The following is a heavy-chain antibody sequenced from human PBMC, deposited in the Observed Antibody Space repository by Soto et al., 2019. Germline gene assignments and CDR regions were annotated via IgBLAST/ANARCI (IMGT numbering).Heavy chain of an antibody. D-gene: IGHD5-12*01. V-gene: IGHV1-18*03. CDR1: GYKFSSYG. CDR2: ISDYTGNT. Sequence: QVQLVQSGAEVKKPGASVKVSCKASGYKFSSYGISWVRQAPGQGLEWMGWISDYTGNTNYAQKLQGRVTMTTDTSTSTAYMELRSLRSDDMAVYYCARDPKDGYPANGMDVWGQGTTVTVSS. CDR3: ARDPKDGYPANGMDV. J-gene: IGHJ6*02.